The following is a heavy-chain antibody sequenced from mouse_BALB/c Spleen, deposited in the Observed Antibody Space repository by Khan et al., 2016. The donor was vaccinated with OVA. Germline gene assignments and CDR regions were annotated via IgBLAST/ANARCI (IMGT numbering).Heavy chain of an antibody. Sequence: VQLKQSGPELVKPGASVKISCKASGYSFTGYFMNWVMQSHGKRLEWIGRINPHIGETFYNQKFKDKATLTVDESSSTAHMELQSLASEDSAVYYCARKNGGDFDYWGQGTTLTVSS. D-gene: IGHD1-1*01. CDR3: ARKNGGDFDY. J-gene: IGHJ2*01. V-gene: IGHV1-20*02. CDR2: INPHIGET. CDR1: GYSFTGYF.